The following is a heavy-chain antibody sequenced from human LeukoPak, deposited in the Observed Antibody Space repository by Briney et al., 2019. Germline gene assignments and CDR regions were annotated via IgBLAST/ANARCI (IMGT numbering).Heavy chain of an antibody. Sequence: PSETLSLTCTVSGGSISSSSYYWGWIRQPPGKGLEWIGSIYYSGSTYYNPSLKSRVTISVDTSKNQFSLKLSSVTAADTAVYYCARASLRIAFDIWGQGTMVTVSS. CDR1: GGSISSSSYY. V-gene: IGHV4-39*07. CDR3: ARASLRIAFDI. CDR2: IYYSGST. D-gene: IGHD5-12*01. J-gene: IGHJ3*02.